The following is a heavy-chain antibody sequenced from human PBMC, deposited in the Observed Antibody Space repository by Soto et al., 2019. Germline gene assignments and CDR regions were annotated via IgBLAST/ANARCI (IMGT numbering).Heavy chain of an antibody. CDR2: IKQDGSEK. Sequence: EVQLVESGGGLVQPGGSLRLSCAASGFTFSSYWMSWVRQAPGKGLEWVANIKQDGSEKYYVDSVKGRFTISRDNAKNLLYLQMNSLRAEDTAVYYCAKDQHYYDSSGYYYYFDYWGQGTLVTVSS. J-gene: IGHJ4*02. V-gene: IGHV3-7*01. D-gene: IGHD3-22*01. CDR3: AKDQHYYDSSGYYYYFDY. CDR1: GFTFSSYW.